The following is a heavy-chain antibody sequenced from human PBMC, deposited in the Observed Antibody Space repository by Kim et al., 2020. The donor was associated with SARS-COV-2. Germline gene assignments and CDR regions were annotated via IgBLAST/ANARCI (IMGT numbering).Heavy chain of an antibody. D-gene: IGHD5-12*01. J-gene: IGHJ4*02. V-gene: IGHV4-34*01. Sequence: SETLSLTCAVYGGSFSDYYWSWIRQPPGKGLEWIGEINHSGSTNYNPSLKSRVTISVDTSKNPLSLKLSSVTAADTAVYYCARSGYGGYSLDYWGQGNLV. CDR1: GGSFSDYY. CDR2: INHSGST. CDR3: ARSGYGGYSLDY.